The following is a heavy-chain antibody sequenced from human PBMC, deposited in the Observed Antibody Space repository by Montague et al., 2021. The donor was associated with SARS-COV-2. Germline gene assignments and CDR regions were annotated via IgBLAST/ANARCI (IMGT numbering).Heavy chain of an antibody. CDR1: GFPFDDYA. CDR2: ISWNSGSI. CDR3: AKVDSYGSGTVY. Sequence: SRRLSCAASGFPFDDYALHWVRQAPGKGLEWVSGISWNSGSIGYADSVKGRFTISRDNAKHSLYLQMNSLRAEDTALYYCAKVDSYGSGTVYWGQGTLVTVSS. D-gene: IGHD3-10*01. V-gene: IGHV3-9*01. J-gene: IGHJ4*02.